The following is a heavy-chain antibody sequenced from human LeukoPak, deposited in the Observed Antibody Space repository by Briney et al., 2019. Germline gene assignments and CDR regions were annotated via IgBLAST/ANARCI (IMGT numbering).Heavy chain of an antibody. CDR1: KFTFSHCG. J-gene: IGHJ4*02. Sequence: GRSLRLSCAASKFTFSHCGMHWVRQAPGMGLEWVAVIWHDGSSQYYADSVKGRFTVSRDNSQNTLYLQMNSLRPDDTAVYYCAKDAQRGFDYSNSLEKWGQGTLVTVSS. CDR2: IWHDGSSQ. D-gene: IGHD4-11*01. CDR3: AKDAQRGFDYSNSLEK. V-gene: IGHV3-33*06.